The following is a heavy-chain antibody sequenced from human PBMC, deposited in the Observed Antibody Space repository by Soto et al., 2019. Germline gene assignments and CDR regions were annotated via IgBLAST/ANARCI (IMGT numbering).Heavy chain of an antibody. CDR3: ARTPSGYYDSSGYLDI. J-gene: IGHJ3*02. CDR2: IYYSGST. CDR1: GGSISSGGYY. Sequence: QVQLQESGPGLVKPSQTLSLTCTVSGGSISSGGYYWSWIRQHPGKGLEWIGYIYYSGSTYYNPSLKSRVTISVDPSKNQFSLKLSSVSAADTAVYYCARTPSGYYDSSGYLDIWGQGTMVTFSS. V-gene: IGHV4-31*03. D-gene: IGHD3-22*01.